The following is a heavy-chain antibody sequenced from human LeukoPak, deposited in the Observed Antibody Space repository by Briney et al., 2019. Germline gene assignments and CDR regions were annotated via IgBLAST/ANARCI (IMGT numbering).Heavy chain of an antibody. CDR3: ARVPKRDYGSGSYFDY. CDR1: GGSFSGYY. D-gene: IGHD3-10*01. J-gene: IGHJ4*02. Sequence: SETLPLTCAVYGGSFSGYYWSWIRQPPGKGLEWIGEINHSGSTNYNPSLNSRVTISVDTSKNQFSLKLSSVTAADTAAYYCARVPKRDYGSGSYFDYWGQGTLVTVSS. V-gene: IGHV4-34*01. CDR2: INHSGST.